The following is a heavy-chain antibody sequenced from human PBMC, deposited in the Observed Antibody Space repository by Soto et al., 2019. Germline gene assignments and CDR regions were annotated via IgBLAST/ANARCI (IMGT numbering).Heavy chain of an antibody. V-gene: IGHV4-39*01. CDR1: GGSISSSSYY. J-gene: IGHJ6*02. CDR3: VRGVGATFHYYYYGMAG. D-gene: IGHD1-26*01. Sequence: SETLSLTCTVSGGSISSSSYYWGWIRQPPGKGLEWIGSIYYSGSTYYNPSLKNRVTISVGTSKNQISLRISYVTAADPAVYYCVRGVGATFHYYYYGMAGWGQGPTVTVSS. CDR2: IYYSGST.